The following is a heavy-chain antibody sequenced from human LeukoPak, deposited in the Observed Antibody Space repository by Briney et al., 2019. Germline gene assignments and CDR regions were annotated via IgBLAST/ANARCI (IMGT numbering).Heavy chain of an antibody. J-gene: IGHJ4*02. V-gene: IGHV3-23*01. Sequence: PGGSLRLSCAASGFTFSNYAMSWVRQAPGKGLEWGSGIGGSSSSTYYADSVKGRFTISRDNSKNTLYLQMNSLRAEDTAVYYCAKVLNIVVVTAPFDYWGQGTLVTVSS. CDR3: AKVLNIVVVTAPFDY. D-gene: IGHD2-21*02. CDR1: GFTFSNYA. CDR2: IGGSSSST.